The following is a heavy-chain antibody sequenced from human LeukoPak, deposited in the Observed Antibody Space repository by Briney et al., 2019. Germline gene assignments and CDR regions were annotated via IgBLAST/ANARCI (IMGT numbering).Heavy chain of an antibody. Sequence: SETLSLTCTVSGGSISSYYWSWIRQSPGKGLEWIGYIYSSGSTNYNPSLKSRVTMSVDTSKNQFSLKLSSVTAADTAVYYCARRGYFDYWGQGTLVTVSS. V-gene: IGHV4-59*08. CDR3: ARRGYFDY. D-gene: IGHD3-16*01. CDR2: IYSSGST. CDR1: GGSISSYY. J-gene: IGHJ4*02.